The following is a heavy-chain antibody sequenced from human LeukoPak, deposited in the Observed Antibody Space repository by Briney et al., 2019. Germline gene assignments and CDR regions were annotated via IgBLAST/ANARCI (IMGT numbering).Heavy chain of an antibody. D-gene: IGHD6-6*01. CDR3: ARDMGYSSSSATYYHYMDV. V-gene: IGHV3-48*01. CDR1: GFTFSTFS. J-gene: IGHJ6*03. CDR2: ISTGSINI. Sequence: PGGSLRLSCAASGFTFSTFSMNWVRQAPGQGLEWVSYISTGSINIYYADSVKGRFTISRDNAKNSLYLQMNSLRSEDTAVYYCARDMGYSSSSATYYHYMDVWGKGTTVTVSS.